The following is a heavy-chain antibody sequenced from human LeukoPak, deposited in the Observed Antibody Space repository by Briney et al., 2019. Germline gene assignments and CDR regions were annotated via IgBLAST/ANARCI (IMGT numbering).Heavy chain of an antibody. J-gene: IGHJ4*02. CDR3: ARGWSAGSRDY. V-gene: IGHV3-9*01. CDR2: ISWNSGSI. CDR1: GFTFDDYA. Sequence: GGSLRLSCAASGFTFDDYAMHWVRQAPGKGLEWVSGISWNSGSIGYADSVKGRFTISRDNAKNSLYLQMNSLRAEDTALYYCARGWSAGSRDYWGQGTLVTVSS.